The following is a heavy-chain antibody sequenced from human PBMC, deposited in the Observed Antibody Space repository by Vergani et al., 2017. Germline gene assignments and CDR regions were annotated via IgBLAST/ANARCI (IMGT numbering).Heavy chain of an antibody. CDR2: ICHTEDT. CDR1: GDSISSNNC. J-gene: IGHJ4*02. V-gene: IGHV4-4*03. CDR3: ATIGYRRWVYYFAY. Sequence: QVQLQESGPGLVKPPGTLSLTCAVSGDSISSNNCWTWVRQPPGKGLEWIGEICHTEDTKYSPSLKSRVTVSVDESRNLFSLRLDSVTAADTAVYYCATIGYRRWVYYFAYWGEGVLVADCS. D-gene: IGHD2-2*02.